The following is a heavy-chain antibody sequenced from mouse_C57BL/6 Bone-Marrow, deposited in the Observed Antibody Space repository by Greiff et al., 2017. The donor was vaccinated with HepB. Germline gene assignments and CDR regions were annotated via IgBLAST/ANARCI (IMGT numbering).Heavy chain of an antibody. CDR2: IDPSDSYT. V-gene: IGHV1-59*01. CDR3: ARSSLLLRYGWYFDV. CDR1: GYTFTSYW. D-gene: IGHD1-1*01. Sequence: QVQLQQPGAELVRPGTSVKLSCKASGYTFTSYWMHWVKQRPGQGLEWIGVIDPSDSYTNYNQKFKGKATLTVDTSSSTAYMQLISLTSEDSAVYYCARSSLLLRYGWYFDVWGTGTTVTVSS. J-gene: IGHJ1*03.